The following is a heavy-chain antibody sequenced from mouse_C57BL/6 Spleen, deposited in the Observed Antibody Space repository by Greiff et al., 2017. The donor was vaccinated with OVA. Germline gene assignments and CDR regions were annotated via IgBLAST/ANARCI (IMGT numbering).Heavy chain of an antibody. CDR1: GYTFTSYW. CDR3: ASAYYSNYGFAY. Sequence: VQLQQPGAELVRPGSSVKLSCKASGYTFTSYWMDWVKQRPGQGLEWIGNIYPSDSETHYNQKFKDKATLTVDKSSSTAYMQLSSLTSEDSAVYYCASAYYSNYGFAYWGQGTLVTVSA. J-gene: IGHJ3*01. V-gene: IGHV1-61*01. CDR2: IYPSDSET. D-gene: IGHD2-5*01.